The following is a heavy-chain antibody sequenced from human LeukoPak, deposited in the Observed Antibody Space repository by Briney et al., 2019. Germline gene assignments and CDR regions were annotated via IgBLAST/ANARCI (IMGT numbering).Heavy chain of an antibody. CDR1: GFTFGDYA. V-gene: IGHV3-49*04. CDR2: IQAKAYGGAT. J-gene: IGHJ4*02. Sequence: GRSLRLSCSTSGFTFGDYAMSWVRQAPGKGLEWVGFIQAKAYGGATKYAASVNGRFSISRDDSQSIANLQMNDLKTENTAVYYCTRAPHPRCSSSGCYLDYWGQGTLVTVSS. D-gene: IGHD2-2*01. CDR3: TRAPHPRCSSSGCYLDY.